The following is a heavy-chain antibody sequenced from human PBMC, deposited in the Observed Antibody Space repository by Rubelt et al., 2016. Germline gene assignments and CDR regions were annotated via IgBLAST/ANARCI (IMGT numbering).Heavy chain of an antibody. Sequence: GSLRLSCAASGFTFTTYWMSWVRQAPGKGLEWVANINQDGSEKYYVDSVRGRFTISRDNAKNSLYLQMNSLRGEDTAVYYCATDVTYYDFWSGYYKDYWGQGTLVTVSS. CDR1: GFTFTTYW. CDR2: INQDGSEK. D-gene: IGHD3-3*01. CDR3: ATDVTYYDFWSGYYKDY. V-gene: IGHV3-7*03. J-gene: IGHJ4*02.